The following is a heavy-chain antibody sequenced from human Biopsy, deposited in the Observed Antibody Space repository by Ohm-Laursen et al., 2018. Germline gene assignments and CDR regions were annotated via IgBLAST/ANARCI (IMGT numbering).Heavy chain of an antibody. J-gene: IGHJ6*02. CDR1: GVSITAYY. Sequence: SETLSLTCIVSGVSITAYYWSWIRQPPGKGLECIGNIHHSGSTNYNPSLKSRLTISVDTSKNQFSLKLSSVTAADTAVYYCARMDCRGDSCHYYSYGMDVWGQGTTVTVSS. CDR3: ARMDCRGDSCHYYSYGMDV. CDR2: IHHSGST. V-gene: IGHV4-4*09. D-gene: IGHD2-15*01.